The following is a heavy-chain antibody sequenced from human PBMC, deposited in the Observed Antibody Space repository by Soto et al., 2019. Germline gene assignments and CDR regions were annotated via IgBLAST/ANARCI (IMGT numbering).Heavy chain of an antibody. Sequence: EVQLVESGGGLVKPGGSLRLSCAASGFTFSSYSMNWVRQAPGEGLEWVSSISSSSSYIYYADSVKGRFTISRDNAKNSLYLQMNSLRAEDTAVYYCARDRTATTYYYGMDVWGQGTTVTVSS. D-gene: IGHD2-21*02. J-gene: IGHJ6*02. CDR2: ISSSSSYI. V-gene: IGHV3-21*01. CDR1: GFTFSSYS. CDR3: ARDRTATTYYYGMDV.